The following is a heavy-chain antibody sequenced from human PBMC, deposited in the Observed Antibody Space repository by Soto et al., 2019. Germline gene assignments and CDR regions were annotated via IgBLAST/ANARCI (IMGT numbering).Heavy chain of an antibody. CDR2: ISGSGGGA. CDR1: GFTFSNYA. D-gene: IGHD6-19*01. J-gene: IGHJ3*01. Sequence: EVQLLESGGGLVRPGGSLRLSCAVSGFTFSNYAMNWVRQAPGKGLEWVSVISGSGGGAYYADSVQGRFTISRDNSKNTLYLQMNILRAEDTAIYYCVREGSGWYSRGSFDFWGRGTMVTVSS. CDR3: VREGSGWYSRGSFDF. V-gene: IGHV3-23*01.